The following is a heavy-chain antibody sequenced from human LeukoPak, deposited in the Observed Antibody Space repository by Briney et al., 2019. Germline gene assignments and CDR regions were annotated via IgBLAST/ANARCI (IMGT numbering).Heavy chain of an antibody. CDR1: GGSISSGSYY. J-gene: IGHJ4*02. CDR3: AREKYCSSTSRCPLYFDY. Sequence: PSQTLSLTCTVSGGSISSGSYYWSWIRQPAGKGLEWIGRIYTSGSTNYNPSLKSRVTISVDTSKNQFSLKLSSVTAADTAVYYCAREKYCSSTSRCPLYFDYWGQGTLVTVSS. V-gene: IGHV4-61*02. CDR2: IYTSGST. D-gene: IGHD2-2*01.